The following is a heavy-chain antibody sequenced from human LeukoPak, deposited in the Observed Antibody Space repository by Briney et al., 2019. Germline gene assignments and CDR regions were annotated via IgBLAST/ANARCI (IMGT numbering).Heavy chain of an antibody. Sequence: KPSETLSLTCTVSAYSISSGYYWGWIRQPPGKGLQWIGSLYYSGSTYYNPSLKSRVTISVDTSKNQFSLRLNSLTAADTAVYCCARGKSRGSHIDYWGQGTLVTVSS. J-gene: IGHJ4*02. CDR1: AYSISSGYY. CDR3: ARGKSRGSHIDY. CDR2: LYYSGST. D-gene: IGHD1-26*01. V-gene: IGHV4-38-2*02.